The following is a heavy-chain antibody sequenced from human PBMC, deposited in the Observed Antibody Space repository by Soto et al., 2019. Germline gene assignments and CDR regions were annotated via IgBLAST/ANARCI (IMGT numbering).Heavy chain of an antibody. Sequence: SETLSLTCAVYGGSFSGYYWSWIRQPPGKGLEWIGEINHSGSTNYNPSLKSRVTISVDTSKNQFSLKLSSVTAADTAVYYCARVSYGDYSPIRWFDPWGQGTLVTVSS. V-gene: IGHV4-34*01. J-gene: IGHJ5*02. D-gene: IGHD4-17*01. CDR1: GGSFSGYY. CDR3: ARVSYGDYSPIRWFDP. CDR2: INHSGST.